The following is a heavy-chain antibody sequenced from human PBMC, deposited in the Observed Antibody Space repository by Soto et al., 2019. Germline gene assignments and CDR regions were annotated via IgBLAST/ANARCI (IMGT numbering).Heavy chain of an antibody. J-gene: IGHJ6*02. CDR1: GYNFATHW. CDR3: ATPGGFGMDV. CDR2: IFPGDAET. D-gene: IGHD5-12*01. V-gene: IGHV5-51*01. Sequence: GESLKISCQGSGYNFATHWIGWVRHKAGKGLEWMGIIFPGDAETRYSPSFQGHITISADKSISIAYLRWSSLKASDTGMYYCATPGGFGMDVWGQGTTVTVSS.